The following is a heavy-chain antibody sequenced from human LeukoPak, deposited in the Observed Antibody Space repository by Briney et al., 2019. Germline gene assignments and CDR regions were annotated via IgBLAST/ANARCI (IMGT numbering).Heavy chain of an antibody. V-gene: IGHV3-30*02. CDR1: GFTFSSYG. J-gene: IGHJ4*02. Sequence: GGSLRLSCAASGFTFSSYGMHWVRQAPGKGLEWVAVIWYDGSNKYYADSVKGRFTISRDNSKNTLYLQMNSLRAEDTAVYYCAKVARTIYNYFDYWGQGTLVTVSS. CDR2: IWYDGSNK. CDR3: AKVARTIYNYFDY. D-gene: IGHD4/OR15-4a*01.